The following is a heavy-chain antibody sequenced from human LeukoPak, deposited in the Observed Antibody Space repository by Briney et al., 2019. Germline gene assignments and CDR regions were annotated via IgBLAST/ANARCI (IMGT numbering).Heavy chain of an antibody. Sequence: GGSLRLSCAASEFSFSAYAMNWVRQAPGKGLEWVSAISGSGGSTYYADSVKGRFTISRDNSKNTLYLQMNGLRAEDTAVYYCAKFEEMATINPFDYWGQGTLVTVSS. J-gene: IGHJ4*02. V-gene: IGHV3-23*01. D-gene: IGHD5-24*01. CDR1: EFSFSAYA. CDR3: AKFEEMATINPFDY. CDR2: ISGSGGST.